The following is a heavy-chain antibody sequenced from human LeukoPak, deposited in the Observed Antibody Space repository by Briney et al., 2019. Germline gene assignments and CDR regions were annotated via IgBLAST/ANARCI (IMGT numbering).Heavy chain of an antibody. CDR2: IYYSGTT. J-gene: IGHJ5*02. D-gene: IGHD1-7*01. CDR3: ARFAGTTNWFDP. CDR1: AGSISSSSYY. V-gene: IGHV4-39*01. Sequence: PSETLSLTCTVSAGSISSSSYYWDWIRQPPGKGLEWIGSIYYSGTTYYNPSLKSRVTISVDTSKNQFSLKLSSVTAADTAVYYCARFAGTTNWFDPWGQGTLVTVSS.